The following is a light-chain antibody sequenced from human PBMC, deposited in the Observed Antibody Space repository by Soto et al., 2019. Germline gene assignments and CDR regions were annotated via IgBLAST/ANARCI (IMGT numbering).Light chain of an antibody. Sequence: DIVMTQSPLPLTVTPGEPASISCRSSQSLRHSNGFNYLDWYLQKPGPSPQLLIYLGSNRASGVPDRFSGSGSGTDFTLRISRVEAEDVGIYCCMQALQTPWTFGQGTKVDIK. CDR3: MQALQTPWT. CDR2: LGS. V-gene: IGKV2-28*01. CDR1: QSLRHSNGFNY. J-gene: IGKJ1*01.